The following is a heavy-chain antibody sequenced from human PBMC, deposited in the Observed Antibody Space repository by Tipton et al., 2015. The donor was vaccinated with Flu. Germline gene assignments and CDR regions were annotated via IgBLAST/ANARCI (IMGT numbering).Heavy chain of an antibody. CDR3: ASSCSGGSCYSSGGSY. V-gene: IGHV4-34*01. CDR1: GGSFSGYY. CDR2: INHSGST. D-gene: IGHD2-15*01. Sequence: TLSLTCAVYGGSFSGYYWSWIRQPPGKGLEWIGEINHSGSTNYNPSLKSRVTISVDTSKNQFSLKLSSVTAADTAVYYCASSCSGGSCYSSGGSYWGQGTLVTVSS. J-gene: IGHJ4*02.